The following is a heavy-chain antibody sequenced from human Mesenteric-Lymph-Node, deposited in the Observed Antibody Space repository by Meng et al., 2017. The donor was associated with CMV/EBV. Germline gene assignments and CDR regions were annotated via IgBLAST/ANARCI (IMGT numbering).Heavy chain of an antibody. D-gene: IGHD3-22*01. Sequence: GESLKISCAASGFTFTTYWMSWVRQAPGKGLEWVANINEDGSEKYYVDSVKGRFTISRDNAKNSLYLQMNSLRAEDTAVYYCARLNYYDSSGYRRYYYYGMDVWGQGTTVTVSS. CDR2: INEDGSEK. V-gene: IGHV3-7*01. CDR1: GFTFTTYW. CDR3: ARLNYYDSSGYRRYYYYGMDV. J-gene: IGHJ6*02.